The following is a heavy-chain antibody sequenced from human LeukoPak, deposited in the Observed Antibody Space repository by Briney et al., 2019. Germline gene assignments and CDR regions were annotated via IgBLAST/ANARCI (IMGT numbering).Heavy chain of an antibody. CDR2: INPNSGGT. J-gene: IGHJ4*02. D-gene: IGHD3-22*01. CDR3: ARPHYDSSGYYYEGPFDY. V-gene: IGHV1-2*02. CDR1: GYTFTNYG. Sequence: ASVKVSCKTSGYTFTNYGISWVRQAPGLGLEWMGWINPNSGGTNYAQKFQGRVTMTRDTSISTAYMELSRLRSDDTAVYYCARPHYDSSGYYYEGPFDYWGQGTLVTVSS.